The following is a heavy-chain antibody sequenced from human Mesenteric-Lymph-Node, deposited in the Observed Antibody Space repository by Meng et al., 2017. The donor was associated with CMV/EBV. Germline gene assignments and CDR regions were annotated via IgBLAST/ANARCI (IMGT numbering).Heavy chain of an antibody. D-gene: IGHD2-2*01. J-gene: IGHJ4*02. CDR2: TYYSGST. Sequence: GSLRLSCNVSGGSVSNSDYYWSWIRQPPGKGLEWIGYTYYSGSTHYNPSLRSRVTMSVDTSKNQFSLKLSSVTATDTAVYYCAREPAAAVRGGRTFDYWGQGTLVTVSS. CDR1: GGSVSNSDYY. V-gene: IGHV4-61*08. CDR3: AREPAAAVRGGRTFDY.